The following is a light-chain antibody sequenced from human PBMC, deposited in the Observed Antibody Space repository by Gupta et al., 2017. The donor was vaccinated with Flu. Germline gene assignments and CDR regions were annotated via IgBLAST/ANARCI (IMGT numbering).Light chain of an antibody. CDR2: EVN. V-gene: IGLV2-14*01. Sequence: SDVGGYDYFSWYHQQPGKAPDLVMFEVNRRLSGVADRLSAAKSGNTTSLPTSGVLAEDEAYYYCSSYRKSDTVVVFGGGTKLTVL. CDR1: SDVGGYDY. CDR3: SSYRKSDTVVV. J-gene: IGLJ2*01.